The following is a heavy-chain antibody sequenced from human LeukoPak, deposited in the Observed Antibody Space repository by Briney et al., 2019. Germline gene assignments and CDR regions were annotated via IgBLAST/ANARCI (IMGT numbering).Heavy chain of an antibody. D-gene: IGHD3-3*01. V-gene: IGHV1-69*13. Sequence: ASVKVSCKASGGTFSSYAISWVRQAPGQGLEWMGGIIPIFGTANYAQKFQGRVTITADESTSTAYMELSSLRSEDTAVYYRARDLNTISGEAHYYYYMDVWGKGTTVTVSS. J-gene: IGHJ6*03. CDR1: GGTFSSYA. CDR2: IIPIFGTA. CDR3: ARDLNTISGEAHYYYYMDV.